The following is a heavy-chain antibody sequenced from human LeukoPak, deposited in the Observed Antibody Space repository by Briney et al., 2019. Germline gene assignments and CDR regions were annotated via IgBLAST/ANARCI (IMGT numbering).Heavy chain of an antibody. J-gene: IGHJ4*02. CDR2: IYYSGNT. CDR1: GGSISSGGYY. D-gene: IGHD1-14*01. CDR3: ATTDGREPF. V-gene: IGHV4-39*07. Sequence: SETLSLTCTVSGGSISSGGYYWGWIRQPPGKGLEWIGSIYYSGNTYYNPSLKSRVAVSVDTSKNQFSLRLTSVTAADTAVYYCATTDGREPFWGQGTQVTVSS.